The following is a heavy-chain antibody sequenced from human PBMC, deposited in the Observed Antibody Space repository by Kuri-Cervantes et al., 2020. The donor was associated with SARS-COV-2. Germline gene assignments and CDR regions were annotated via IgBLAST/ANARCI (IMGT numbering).Heavy chain of an antibody. CDR1: GCSISSYY. J-gene: IGHJ5*02. Sequence: SETLSLTCTVSGCSISSYYWSWIRQPAGKGLEWIGRIYTSGSTNYNPSLKSRVTMSVDTSKNQFSLKLSSVTAANTAVYYCARGRTVTTFYGIRQWFDPWGQGTLVTVSS. CDR3: ARGRTVTTFYGIRQWFDP. V-gene: IGHV4-4*07. CDR2: IYTSGST. D-gene: IGHD4-11*01.